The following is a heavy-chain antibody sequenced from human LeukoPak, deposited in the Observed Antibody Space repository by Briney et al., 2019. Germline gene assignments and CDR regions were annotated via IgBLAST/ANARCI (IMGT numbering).Heavy chain of an antibody. Sequence: SVKVSCKASGGTFSNHAVSWVRQAPGQGLEWMGGIIPIFVTANYAQKFQGRVTITADESTSTAYMELSSLRSEDTAVYYCARAHRQLERLGRYYFDYWGQGTLITVSS. D-gene: IGHD1-1*01. J-gene: IGHJ4*02. CDR3: ARAHRQLERLGRYYFDY. CDR1: GGTFSNHA. V-gene: IGHV1-69*13. CDR2: IIPIFVTA.